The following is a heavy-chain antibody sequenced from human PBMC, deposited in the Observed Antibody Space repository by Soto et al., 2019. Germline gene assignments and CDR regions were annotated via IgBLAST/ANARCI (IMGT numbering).Heavy chain of an antibody. CDR1: GFTFSSYS. D-gene: IGHD3-10*01. J-gene: IGHJ6*03. Sequence: GGSLRLSCAASGFTFSSYSMNWVRQAPGKGLEWVSSISSSSSYIYYADSVKGRFTISRDNAKNSLYLQMNSLRAEDTAVYYCARGGRLDILITMVRDYYYMDVWGKGTTVTVSS. V-gene: IGHV3-21*01. CDR2: ISSSSSYI. CDR3: ARGGRLDILITMVRDYYYMDV.